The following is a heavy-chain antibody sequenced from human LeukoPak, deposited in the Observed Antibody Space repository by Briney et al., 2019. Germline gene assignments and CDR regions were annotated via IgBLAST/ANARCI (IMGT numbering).Heavy chain of an antibody. CDR3: KVTYVSSSGADVFDF. J-gene: IGHJ3*01. V-gene: IGHV4-34*01. D-gene: IGHD6-6*01. Sequence: SETLSLTCAVYGGSFSNYYWTWIRQPPGKGLEWVGQINHSGNTNYNPSLKSRVTISVDTYKNQFSLNLSSVTAAHTAVYYCKVTYVSSSGADVFDFWGQGTMVTVSS. CDR1: GGSFSNYY. CDR2: INHSGNT.